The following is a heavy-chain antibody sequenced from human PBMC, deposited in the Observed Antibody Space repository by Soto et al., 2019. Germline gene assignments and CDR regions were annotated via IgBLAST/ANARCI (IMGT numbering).Heavy chain of an antibody. Sequence: SETLSLTCAVSGYSISSGYYWGWIRQPPVKGLECIGSIYYSGSTYYNPSLKSRVTISVDTSKNQFSLKLSSVTAADTAVYYCVSGSYYADYYYYGMDVWGQGTTVT. CDR3: VSGSYYADYYYYGMDV. D-gene: IGHD1-26*01. CDR2: IYYSGST. V-gene: IGHV4-38-2*01. CDR1: GYSISSGYY. J-gene: IGHJ6*02.